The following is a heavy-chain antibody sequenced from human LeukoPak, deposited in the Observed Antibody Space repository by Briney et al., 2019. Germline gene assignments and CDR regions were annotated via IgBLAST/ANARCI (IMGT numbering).Heavy chain of an antibody. D-gene: IGHD5-18*01. CDR3: ASNSYGYKPNAFDI. J-gene: IGHJ3*02. CDR1: GGTFSSYA. Sequence: GSSVKVSCKASGGTFSSYAISRVRQAPGQGLEWMGGVIPIFGTANYAQKFQGRVTITTDESTSTAYMELSSLRSEDTAVYYCASNSYGYKPNAFDIWGQGTMVTVSS. V-gene: IGHV1-69*05. CDR2: VIPIFGTA.